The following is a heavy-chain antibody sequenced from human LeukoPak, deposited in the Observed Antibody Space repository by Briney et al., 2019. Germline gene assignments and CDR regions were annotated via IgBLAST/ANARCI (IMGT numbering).Heavy chain of an antibody. CDR1: RYTFSSHA. J-gene: IGHJ3*02. CDR3: ARDFVSAGFDI. Sequence: ASVKVSCKAFRYTFSSHAMNWVRQAPGQGLELMGWINTNTGIPTYAQGFAGRFVFSLDTSVTTAYLQITSLKAEDTAVYYCARDFVSAGFDIWGQGTMVTVSS. D-gene: IGHD6-13*01. CDR2: INTNTGIP. V-gene: IGHV7-4-1*02.